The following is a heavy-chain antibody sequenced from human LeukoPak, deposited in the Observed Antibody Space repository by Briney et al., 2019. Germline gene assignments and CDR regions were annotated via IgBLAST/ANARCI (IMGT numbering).Heavy chain of an antibody. Sequence: ASVKVSCKASGYTFTGYYLHWVRQAPGQGLEWMGWINSNSGGIHYAQKFQGRVSMTRDTSVSTAYMELSRLKSDDTAVYYCARGLENRPDSDYWGQGTLVTGSS. D-gene: IGHD1-1*01. CDR1: GYTFTGYY. CDR3: ARGLENRPDSDY. V-gene: IGHV1-2*02. J-gene: IGHJ4*02. CDR2: INSNSGGI.